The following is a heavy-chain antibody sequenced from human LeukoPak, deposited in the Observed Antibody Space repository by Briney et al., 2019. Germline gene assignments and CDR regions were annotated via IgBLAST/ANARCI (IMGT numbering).Heavy chain of an antibody. CDR2: IYYSGST. V-gene: IGHV4-59*01. Sequence: PSETLSLTCTVSGGSISSYFWSWIRQPPGKGLEWIGYIYYSGSTNYNPSLKSRVTISVDTSKNQFSLKLSSVTAADTAVYYCARDNWNYGSSMDVWGQGTTVTVSS. CDR3: ARDNWNYGSSMDV. D-gene: IGHD1-7*01. CDR1: GGSISSYF. J-gene: IGHJ6*02.